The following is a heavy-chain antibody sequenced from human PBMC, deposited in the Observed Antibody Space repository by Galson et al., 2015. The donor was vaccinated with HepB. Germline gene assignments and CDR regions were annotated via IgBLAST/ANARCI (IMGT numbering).Heavy chain of an antibody. V-gene: IGHV3-21*01. J-gene: IGHJ4*02. CDR3: TRADNGYNHFFDS. CDR2: ITSSSNYR. Sequence: SLRLSCAASGFTFSSYSMNWVRQAPEKGLEWVSSITSSSNYRYYADSVKGRFTISRDNAKKSLYLHMNNLRADDMAIYYCTRADNGYNHFFDSWGQGTLVTVSS. D-gene: IGHD5-24*01. CDR1: GFTFSSYS.